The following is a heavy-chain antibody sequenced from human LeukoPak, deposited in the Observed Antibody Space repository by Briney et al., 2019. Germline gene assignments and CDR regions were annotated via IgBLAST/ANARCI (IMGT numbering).Heavy chain of an antibody. J-gene: IGHJ4*02. Sequence: GGSLRLSCTSYGFTFGDYAMSWVRQAPGKGLEWVSAISGSGGSTYYADSVKGRFTISRDNSKNTLYLQMNSLRAEDTAVYYCAKLGSGWYHYFDYWGQGTLVTVSS. CDR1: GFTFGDYA. CDR3: AKLGSGWYHYFDY. CDR2: ISGSGGST. D-gene: IGHD6-19*01. V-gene: IGHV3-23*01.